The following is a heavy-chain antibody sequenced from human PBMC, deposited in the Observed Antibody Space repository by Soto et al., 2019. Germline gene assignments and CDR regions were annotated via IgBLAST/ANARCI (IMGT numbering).Heavy chain of an antibody. V-gene: IGHV3-53*02. CDR1: GFTVSSNY. D-gene: IGHD5-12*01. J-gene: IGHJ4*02. CDR2: IYSGGST. Sequence: EVQLVETGGGLIQPGGSLRLSCAASGFTVSSNYMSWVRQAPGKGLEWVSVIYSGGSTYYADSVKGRFTISRDNSKNTLYLQMNSLRAEDTAVYYCARTDIVACYPTYWGKGTLVTVSS. CDR3: ARTDIVACYPTY.